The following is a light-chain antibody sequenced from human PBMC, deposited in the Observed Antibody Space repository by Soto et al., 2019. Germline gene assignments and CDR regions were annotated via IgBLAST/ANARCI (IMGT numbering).Light chain of an antibody. J-gene: IGLJ1*01. V-gene: IGLV2-14*01. CDR3: CSYTTSTTYV. CDR1: SSDVGGYSS. Sequence: QSALTQTASVSGSPGQSITISCSGSSSDVGGYSSVSWYQHRPGTAPKLVIYDVRNRPSGVSDRFSGSQSANTASLTISGLRAEDEADYYCCSYTTSTTYVFGTGTKVTVL. CDR2: DVR.